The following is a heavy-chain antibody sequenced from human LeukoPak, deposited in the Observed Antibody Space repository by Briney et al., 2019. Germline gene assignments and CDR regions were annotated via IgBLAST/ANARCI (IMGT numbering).Heavy chain of an antibody. CDR3: AREWEL. Sequence: PSETLSLTCAVYGGSFSGYYWSWIRQPPGKGLEWIGCIYYSGTTNYNPSLKSRVTISIDTSKNQLSLKLSSVTAADTAVYYCAREWELGGQGTMVTVSS. CDR1: GGSFSGYY. V-gene: IGHV4-59*01. CDR2: IYYSGTT. D-gene: IGHD1-26*01. J-gene: IGHJ3*01.